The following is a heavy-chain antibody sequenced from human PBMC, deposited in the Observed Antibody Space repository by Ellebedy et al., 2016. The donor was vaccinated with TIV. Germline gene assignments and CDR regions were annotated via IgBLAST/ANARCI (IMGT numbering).Heavy chain of an antibody. J-gene: IGHJ4*02. CDR1: GFTVSSNY. Sequence: GESLKISCAASGFTVSSNYMSWVRQAPGKGLEWVSVIYSGGSTYYADSVKGRFTISRDNSKNTLYLQMNSLRAEDTAVYYCASRGGYYGSGSYFYWGQGTLVTVSS. D-gene: IGHD3-10*01. CDR3: ASRGGYYGSGSYFY. CDR2: IYSGGST. V-gene: IGHV3-53*01.